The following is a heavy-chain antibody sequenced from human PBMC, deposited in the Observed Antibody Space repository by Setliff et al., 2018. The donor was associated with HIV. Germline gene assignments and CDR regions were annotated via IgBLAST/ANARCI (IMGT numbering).Heavy chain of an antibody. CDR1: GGPVGSGSYY. J-gene: IGHJ4*02. CDR2: IYYSGST. V-gene: IGHV4-61*01. CDR3: ARDPPGYGDSKDY. D-gene: IGHD4-17*01. Sequence: PSETLSLTCSVSGGPVGSGSYYWSWIRQSPGKGLEWLGYIYYSGSTTYNPSLRSRVTISIDTSKNQFSLNLRSVTAADTAVYYCARDPPGYGDSKDYWSQGKLVTVSS.